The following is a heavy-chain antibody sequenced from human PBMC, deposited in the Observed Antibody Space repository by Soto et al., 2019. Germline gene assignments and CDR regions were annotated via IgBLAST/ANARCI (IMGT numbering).Heavy chain of an antibody. Sequence: QVQLVQSGAEVKKPGSSVKVSCKASGDTFSSYAFSWVRQAPGQGLEYMGGIIPMFGSANYAQKFQGRVTITADESTSTAYMELSSLRSEDTAVYYCARAIYDSSGYPPDYWGQGTLVTVSS. CDR2: IIPMFGSA. J-gene: IGHJ4*02. CDR3: ARAIYDSSGYPPDY. V-gene: IGHV1-69*12. D-gene: IGHD3-22*01. CDR1: GDTFSSYA.